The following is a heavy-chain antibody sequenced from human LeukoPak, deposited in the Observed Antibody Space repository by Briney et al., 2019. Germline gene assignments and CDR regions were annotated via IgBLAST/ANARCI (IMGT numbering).Heavy chain of an antibody. Sequence: GGSLRLSCAASGFTFTHYAMSWVRQAPGKGLEWVSSISSSGGSTYYADSVKGRFTISRDDSKNTLYVQMNSLRAEDTAVYYCARERGEDSSSPPFYYYYMDVWGKGTTVTVSS. J-gene: IGHJ6*03. CDR2: ISSSGGST. CDR1: GFTFTHYA. V-gene: IGHV3-23*01. D-gene: IGHD6-6*01. CDR3: ARERGEDSSSPPFYYYYMDV.